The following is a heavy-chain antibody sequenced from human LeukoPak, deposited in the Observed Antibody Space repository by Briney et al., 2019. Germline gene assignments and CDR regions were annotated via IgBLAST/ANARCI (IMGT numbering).Heavy chain of an antibody. D-gene: IGHD3-10*01. V-gene: IGHV1-2*02. J-gene: IGHJ4*02. CDR1: GYTFTDYY. CDR3: TRVWRNYDSGSYFLY. CDR2: INPNSGVP. Sequence: ASVKVSCKASGYTFTDYYMHWVRQAPGQGLEWMGRINPNSGVPNYAQEFQGRVTMTRDTSINTAYMEVSRLRSDDTAVYYCTRVWRNYDSGSYFLYWGQGTLVTVSS.